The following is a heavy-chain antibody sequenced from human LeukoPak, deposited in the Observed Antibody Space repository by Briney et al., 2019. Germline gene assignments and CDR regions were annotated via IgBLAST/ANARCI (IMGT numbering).Heavy chain of an antibody. CDR3: AKGGSCSWFFDY. Sequence: GRSLRLSCAASGFTFSSYAMHWVRQAPGKGLEWVAVISYDGSNKYYADSVKGRFTISRDNSKNTLYLQMNSLRAEDTAVYYCAKGGSCSWFFDYWGQGTLVTVSS. D-gene: IGHD6-13*01. V-gene: IGHV3-30*04. CDR1: GFTFSSYA. CDR2: ISYDGSNK. J-gene: IGHJ4*02.